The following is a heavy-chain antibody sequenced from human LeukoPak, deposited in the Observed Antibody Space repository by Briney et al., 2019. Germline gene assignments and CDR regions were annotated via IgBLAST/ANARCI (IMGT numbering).Heavy chain of an antibody. CDR1: GGSISSSSYY. CDR2: IYTSGST. J-gene: IGHJ4*02. V-gene: IGHV4-61*02. CDR3: ARGYCSSTSCYDY. D-gene: IGHD2-2*01. Sequence: SETLSLTCTVSGGSISSSSYYWSWIRQPAGKGLEWIGRIYTSGSTNYNPSLKSRVTMSVDTSKNQFSLKLSSVTAADTAVYYCARGYCSSTSCYDYWGQGTLVTVSS.